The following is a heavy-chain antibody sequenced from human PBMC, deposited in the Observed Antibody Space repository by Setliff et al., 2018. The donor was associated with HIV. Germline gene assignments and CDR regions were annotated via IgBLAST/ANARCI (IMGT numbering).Heavy chain of an antibody. CDR3: ASDYYDSSGYIFFPGLPDY. J-gene: IGHJ4*02. Sequence: GASVKVSCKTFGYYFNIDYMHWVRQAPGQGLEWMAMVSPFDDGTNYAQKFQGRVTMTRDTSTSTVYMELSRLRSDDTAVYYCASDYYDSSGYIFFPGLPDYWGQGTLVTVSS. D-gene: IGHD3-22*01. CDR2: VSPFDDGT. CDR1: GYYFNIDY. V-gene: IGHV1-46*02.